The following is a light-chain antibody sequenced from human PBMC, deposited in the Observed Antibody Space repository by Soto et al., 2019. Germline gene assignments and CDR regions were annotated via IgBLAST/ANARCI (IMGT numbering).Light chain of an antibody. V-gene: IGKV1-27*01. Sequence: PITQSPTSLSASVGGRVNINCRASPDISVYFAWYQQKPRKGPKLLIYRASTLQSGVPSRFSGSGSGTDFTLTISSLQPEDVATYYCQKFNTAPLTFGQGTRLEIK. CDR1: PDISVY. CDR3: QKFNTAPLT. J-gene: IGKJ5*01. CDR2: RAS.